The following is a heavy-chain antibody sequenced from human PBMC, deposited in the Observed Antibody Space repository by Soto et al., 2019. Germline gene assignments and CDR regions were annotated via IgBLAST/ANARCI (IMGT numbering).Heavy chain of an antibody. V-gene: IGHV4-34*01. CDR2: INHSGST. J-gene: IGHJ6*02. CDR1: GGSFSGYY. CDR3: ARRADSSSPLSYYGMDV. Sequence: QVQLQQWGAGLLKPSETLSLTCAVYGGSFSGYYWSWIRQPPGKGLEWIGEINHSGSTNYNPSLKSRVTISVDTSKNQFSLKLSSVPAADTAVYYCARRADSSSPLSYYGMDVWGQGTTVTVSS. D-gene: IGHD6-6*01.